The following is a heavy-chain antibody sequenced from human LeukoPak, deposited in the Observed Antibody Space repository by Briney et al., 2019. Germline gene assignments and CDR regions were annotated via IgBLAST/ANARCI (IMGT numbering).Heavy chain of an antibody. D-gene: IGHD3-3*01. V-gene: IGHV3-11*04. J-gene: IGHJ4*02. CDR3: AKPALGTIFGVVPDY. CDR2: ISSSGSTI. CDR1: GFTFSDYY. Sequence: GGSLRLSCAASGFTFSDYYMSWIRQAPGKGLEWVSYISSSGSTIYYADSVKGRFTISRDNAKNTVCLQMNSLRPEDTAVYYCAKPALGTIFGVVPDYWGQGTLVSVSS.